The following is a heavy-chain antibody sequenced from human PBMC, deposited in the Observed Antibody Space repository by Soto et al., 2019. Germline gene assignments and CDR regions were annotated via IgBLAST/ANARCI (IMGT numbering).Heavy chain of an antibody. Sequence: GASVKVSCKASGYTFTSYGISWVRQAPGQGLEWMGWISAYNGNTNYAQKLQGRVTMTTDTSTSTAYIELRSLRSDDTALYYCARDPSTYYDFWSGYLNYYYYGMDVWGQGTTVTVSS. D-gene: IGHD3-3*01. CDR1: GYTFTSYG. J-gene: IGHJ6*02. CDR2: ISAYNGNT. CDR3: ARDPSTYYDFWSGYLNYYYYGMDV. V-gene: IGHV1-18*01.